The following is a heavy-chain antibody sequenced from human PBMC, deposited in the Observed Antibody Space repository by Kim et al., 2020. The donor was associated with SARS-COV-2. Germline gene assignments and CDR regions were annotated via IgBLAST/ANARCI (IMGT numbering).Heavy chain of an antibody. CDR3: AKPRRDYGDWEAFDI. CDR1: GFAFSGYV. Sequence: GGSLRLSCAASGFAFSGYVMSWVRQAPGKGLEWVSDISGSTASTYYADSVKGRFTISRDNSKNTLYLQMNSLRADDTAVYYCAKPRRDYGDWEAFDIWGQGTMVTVSS. CDR2: ISGSTAST. V-gene: IGHV3-23*01. D-gene: IGHD4-17*01. J-gene: IGHJ3*02.